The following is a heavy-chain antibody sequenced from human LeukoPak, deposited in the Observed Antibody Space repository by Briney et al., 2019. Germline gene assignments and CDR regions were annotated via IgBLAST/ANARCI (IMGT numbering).Heavy chain of an antibody. CDR3: AKEAEITAGLDY. J-gene: IGHJ4*02. CDR2: ISWDGGST. D-gene: IGHD6-25*01. CDR1: GFTFDDYT. Sequence: GGSLRLSCTASGFTFDDYTMHWVRQAPGKGLEWVSLISWDGGSTYYADSVKGRFTSSGDNSKNSLDLQMNSLRIEYTALYYCAKEAEITAGLDYWSQGTLVTVSS. V-gene: IGHV3-43*01.